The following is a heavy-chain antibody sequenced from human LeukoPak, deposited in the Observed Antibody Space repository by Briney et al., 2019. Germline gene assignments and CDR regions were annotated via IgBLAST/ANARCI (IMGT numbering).Heavy chain of an antibody. Sequence: SETLSLTCTVSGGSVSSGSYYWSWIRQPPGKGLEWIGYIYYSGITNYNPSLKSRVSISVDTSKNQFSLKLSSVTAADTAVYYCARTGSTVTMLYPFDHWGQGTLVTVSS. CDR1: GGSVSSGSYY. CDR2: IYYSGIT. D-gene: IGHD4-17*01. J-gene: IGHJ4*02. V-gene: IGHV4-61*01. CDR3: ARTGSTVTMLYPFDH.